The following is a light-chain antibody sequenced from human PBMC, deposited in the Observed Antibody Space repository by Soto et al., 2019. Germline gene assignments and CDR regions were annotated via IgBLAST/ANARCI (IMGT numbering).Light chain of an antibody. Sequence: DIPMTQSPSSLSASVGDRVTITCRASQTITTYLNWYQQKPGKAPQLLIYGASSLQSGVPSRFTGSGSGTDFTLTINSLHPEDFATYHCQQSHSTPWTFGEGTKVEIK. CDR2: GAS. J-gene: IGKJ1*01. CDR1: QTITTY. CDR3: QQSHSTPWT. V-gene: IGKV1-39*01.